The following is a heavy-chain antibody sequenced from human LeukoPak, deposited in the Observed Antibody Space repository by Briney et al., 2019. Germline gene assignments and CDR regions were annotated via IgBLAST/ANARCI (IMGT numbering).Heavy chain of an antibody. CDR3: AKDIGSMTTVTGVLGD. CDR1: GFTFDDYA. Sequence: GGSLRLSCAASGFTFDDYAMHWVRQAPGKGLEWVSLISWDGGSTYYADSVKGRFTISRDNSKNSLYLQMNSLRAEDTALYYCAKDIGSMTTVTGVLGDWGQGTLVTVSS. V-gene: IGHV3-43D*03. J-gene: IGHJ4*02. D-gene: IGHD4-17*01. CDR2: ISWDGGST.